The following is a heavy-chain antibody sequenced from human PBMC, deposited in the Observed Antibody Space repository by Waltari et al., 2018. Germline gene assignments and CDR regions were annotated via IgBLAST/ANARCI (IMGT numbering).Heavy chain of an antibody. D-gene: IGHD6-13*01. J-gene: IGHJ4*02. CDR3: ARAPYRVLSINWYYFDA. CDR2: VSASIARA. CDR1: GYNFNDYG. V-gene: IGHV1-18*01. Sequence: QVQLVQSGAEVRKPGASVEVSCTTFGYNFNDYGVSWVRQAPGQGFEWMGWVSASIARAYTAQSFQGRLTMTAHTSTTTAYMELKSLTSDDTAVYFCARAPYRVLSINWYYFDAWGQGTLVTVSS.